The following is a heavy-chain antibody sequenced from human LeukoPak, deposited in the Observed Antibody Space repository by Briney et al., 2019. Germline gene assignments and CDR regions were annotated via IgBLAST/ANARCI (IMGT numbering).Heavy chain of an antibody. D-gene: IGHD3-22*01. CDR3: ITGRRYYDSSGYYPYYFDY. Sequence: GGSLRLSCAASGFTLSIYSMSWVRQAPGKGLEWVGRIKSKTDDGTTDYAAPVKGRFTISRDDSKNTLYLQMNSLKTEDTAVYYCITGRRYYDSSGYYPYYFDYWGQGTLVTVSS. V-gene: IGHV3-15*01. J-gene: IGHJ4*02. CDR2: IKSKTDDGTT. CDR1: GFTLSIYS.